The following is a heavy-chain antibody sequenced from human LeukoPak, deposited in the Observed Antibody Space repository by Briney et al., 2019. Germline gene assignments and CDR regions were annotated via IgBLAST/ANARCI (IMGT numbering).Heavy chain of an antibody. V-gene: IGHV3-53*01. J-gene: IGHJ3*02. CDR2: IYSGGST. Sequence: GGSLRLSCAASGFTVSSNYMSWVRQAPGKGLEWVSVIYSGGSTYYADSVKGRFTISRDNSKNTLYLQMNSLRAEDTAVCYCAHLYDSSGFDAFDIWGQGTMVTVSS. CDR3: AHLYDSSGFDAFDI. D-gene: IGHD3-22*01. CDR1: GFTVSSNY.